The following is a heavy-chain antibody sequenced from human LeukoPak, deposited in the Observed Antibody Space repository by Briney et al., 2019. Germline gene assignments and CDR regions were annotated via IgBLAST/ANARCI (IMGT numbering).Heavy chain of an antibody. Sequence: GGSLRLSCVLSTFTKAWMNWVRQAPGKGLEWVGRIKSKTDGGTTDYAAPVKGRFTISRDDSKNTLYLQMNSLKTEDTAAYYCTTETDWSGFIFDYWGQGTLVTVSS. V-gene: IGHV3-15*07. CDR1: TFTKAW. D-gene: IGHD3-3*01. CDR3: TTETDWSGFIFDY. CDR2: IKSKTDGGTT. J-gene: IGHJ4*02.